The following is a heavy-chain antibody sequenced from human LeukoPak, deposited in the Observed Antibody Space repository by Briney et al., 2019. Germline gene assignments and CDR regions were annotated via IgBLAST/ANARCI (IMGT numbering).Heavy chain of an antibody. CDR3: ARRVDATRWFEP. Sequence: PGGSLRLSCAASGFTFSNYFMHWVRQAPGKGLVWVSRINSDGTTTMYADSVKGRFTISRDNAKNTLYLQMNSLRDEDTAVYYCARRVDATRWFEPWGQGTLVTVSS. D-gene: IGHD2-15*01. CDR1: GFTFSNYF. CDR2: INSDGTTT. V-gene: IGHV3-74*03. J-gene: IGHJ5*02.